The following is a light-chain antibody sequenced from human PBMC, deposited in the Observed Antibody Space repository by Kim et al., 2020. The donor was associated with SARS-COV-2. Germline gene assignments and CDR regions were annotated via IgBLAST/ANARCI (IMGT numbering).Light chain of an antibody. V-gene: IGKV3-11*01. CDR1: QSVSSY. J-gene: IGKJ2*01. CDR2: DAS. Sequence: LSLSPGERATLSGRASQSVSSYLAWYQQKPGQAPRLLSYDASNRATGIPARFSGSGSGTDFTLTISSLEPEDFAVYYCQQRRNWYTFGQGTKLEI. CDR3: QQRRNWYT.